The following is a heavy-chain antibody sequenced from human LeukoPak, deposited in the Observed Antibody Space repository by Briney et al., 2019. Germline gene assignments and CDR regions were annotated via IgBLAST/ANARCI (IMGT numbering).Heavy chain of an antibody. D-gene: IGHD2-15*01. J-gene: IGHJ5*01. CDR1: GFTFSNYA. CDR2: VTGSGGDT. CDR3: ARGTLGHCSGASCYPLDS. Sequence: GGSLRLSCAASGFTFSNYAMSWVRQTPGKGLECVSVVTGSGGDTYYTGSVNGRFTISRDNSKHTLYLQMNSLRAEDTAVYYCARGTLGHCSGASCYPLDSWGQGTLVTVSS. V-gene: IGHV3-23*01.